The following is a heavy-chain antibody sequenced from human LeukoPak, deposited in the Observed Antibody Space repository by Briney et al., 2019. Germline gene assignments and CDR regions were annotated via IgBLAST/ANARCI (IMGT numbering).Heavy chain of an antibody. V-gene: IGHV1-18*01. D-gene: IGHD3-3*01. J-gene: IGHJ4*02. Sequence: ASVKVSCKASGYIFTIYGISWVRQAPGQGLEWMGWISAYNGNTNYAQKLQGRVTMTTETSTSTAYMELRSLRSDDTAVYYCARDPGGGFWSGFADWGQGTLVTVSS. CDR3: ARDPGGGFWSGFAD. CDR2: ISAYNGNT. CDR1: GYIFTIYG.